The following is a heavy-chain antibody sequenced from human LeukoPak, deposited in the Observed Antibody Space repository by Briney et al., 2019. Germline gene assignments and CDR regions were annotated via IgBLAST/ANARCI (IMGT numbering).Heavy chain of an antibody. Sequence: SETLSLTCAVYGGSFSGDYWSWSRQPPGKGLEWIGEINHSGSTNYNPSLKSRVTISVDTSKNQFSLKLSSVTAADTAVYYCARAWLRWGYFDYWGQGTLVTVSS. CDR3: ARAWLRWGYFDY. V-gene: IGHV4-34*01. J-gene: IGHJ4*02. CDR1: GGSFSGDY. D-gene: IGHD5-12*01. CDR2: INHSGST.